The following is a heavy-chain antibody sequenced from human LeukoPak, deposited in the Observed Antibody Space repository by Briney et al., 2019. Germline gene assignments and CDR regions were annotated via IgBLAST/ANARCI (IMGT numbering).Heavy chain of an antibody. J-gene: IGHJ4*02. Sequence: SETLPLTCTVSGASISSWYWSWIRQPPGKGLEWIGYIYGSGNTNYNPSLKSRVTMSIDTSKNQFSLKLTSVTAADTATYYCARETSLAGFASGLGFNYWGQGILVTVSS. V-gene: IGHV4-59*01. CDR2: IYGSGNT. CDR3: ARETSLAGFASGLGFNY. D-gene: IGHD6-19*01. CDR1: GASISSWY.